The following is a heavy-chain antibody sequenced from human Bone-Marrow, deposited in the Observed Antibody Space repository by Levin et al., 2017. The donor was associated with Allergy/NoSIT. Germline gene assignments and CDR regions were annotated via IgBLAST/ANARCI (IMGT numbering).Heavy chain of an antibody. Sequence: PGGSLRLSCTVSGGSVSSGSYYWSWIRQPPGKGLEWIGYIYYSGSTSYNPSLKSRVTISVDTSTNQFSLRLSSVTAADTAVYYCARLNIVTTTGYFDYWGQGTLVTVFS. CDR3: ARLNIVTTTGYFDY. CDR2: IYYSGST. J-gene: IGHJ4*02. D-gene: IGHD5-12*01. V-gene: IGHV4-61*01. CDR1: GGSVSSGSYY.